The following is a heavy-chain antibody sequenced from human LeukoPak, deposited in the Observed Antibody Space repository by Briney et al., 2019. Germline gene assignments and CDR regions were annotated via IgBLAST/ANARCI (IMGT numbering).Heavy chain of an antibody. CDR3: AKDRPNYYGSSGHYSRRDGDH. V-gene: IGHV3-23*01. CDR1: GFTFSIYA. D-gene: IGHD3-22*01. Sequence: QPGGSLRLSCAASGFTFSIYAMSWVRQAPGRGLQWGSSITSSGDGTYYAVSVKGRFTISRDIPENGLYLQINSLRCEHTAVYFCAKDRPNYYGSSGHYSRRDGDHWAKGPLVTVSS. J-gene: IGHJ5*02. CDR2: ITSSGDGT.